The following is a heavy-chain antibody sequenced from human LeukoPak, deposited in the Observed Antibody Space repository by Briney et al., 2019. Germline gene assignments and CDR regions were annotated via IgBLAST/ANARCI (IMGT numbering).Heavy chain of an antibody. CDR3: AKTSGYYDY. D-gene: IGHD3-10*01. J-gene: IGHJ4*02. CDR2: ISASGDNP. Sequence: GGSLRLSCAASGFTFSNYAMAWVRQAPGKGLDWVSLISASGDNPYYADSVGGRFTISRDNSKNTLYLQMNSLRAEDTAVYYCAKTSGYYDYWGQGTLVTVSS. CDR1: GFTFSNYA. V-gene: IGHV3-23*01.